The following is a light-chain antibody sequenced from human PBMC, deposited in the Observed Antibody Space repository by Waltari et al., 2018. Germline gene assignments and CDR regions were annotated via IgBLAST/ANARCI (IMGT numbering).Light chain of an antibody. CDR3: ATWDDSLTGWV. CDR1: SSNLGSYY. Sequence: QSVLTQPPSASGTPGQRATIPCYASSSNLGSYYVYWYQQLSGTAPKLLIYRNNERPSGVPDRFSGSKSGTSASLAITGLRSEDEAHYYGATWDDSLTGWVFGGGTKLAVL. V-gene: IGLV1-47*01. CDR2: RNN. J-gene: IGLJ3*02.